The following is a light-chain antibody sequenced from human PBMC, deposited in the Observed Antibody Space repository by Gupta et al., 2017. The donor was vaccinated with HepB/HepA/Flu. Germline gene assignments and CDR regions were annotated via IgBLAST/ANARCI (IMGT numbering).Light chain of an antibody. J-gene: IGKJ1*01. CDR1: QSVLNTYNNKNY. Sequence: DIVMTQSIDSLAVSLGEWATINCKSSQSVLNTYNNKNYLTWYQQKPGHPPKVLIYLASTRESGVPDRFSGSGSGTDFTLTISNLQAEDVAVYYCQQYYSLPRTFGQGTKVEIK. CDR3: QQYYSLPRT. CDR2: LAS. V-gene: IGKV4-1*01.